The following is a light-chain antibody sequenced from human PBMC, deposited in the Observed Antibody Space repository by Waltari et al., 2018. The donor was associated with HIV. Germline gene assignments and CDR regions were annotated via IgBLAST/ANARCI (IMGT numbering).Light chain of an antibody. Sequence: QSPLTQPAYVSGSPGQSITISCTGTSRDVGFYNYVSWYQQYPGKAPHVIIYDITNRASGVSSRFSASRSGNTAALTISGLQAEDEADYYCSAYTTDSDWVFGSGTKVTVL. CDR2: DIT. V-gene: IGLV2-14*03. CDR3: SAYTTDSDWV. CDR1: SRDVGFYNY. J-gene: IGLJ6*01.